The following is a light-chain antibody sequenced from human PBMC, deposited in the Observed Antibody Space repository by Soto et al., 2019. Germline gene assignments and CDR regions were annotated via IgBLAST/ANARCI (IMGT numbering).Light chain of an antibody. Sequence: QLVLTQSPSASASLGASVKLTCTLSSGHSNYAIAWHQQQPEKGPRYLMKLNSDGSHSKGDGIPDRFSGSSSGAERYLTISSLQSEDEADYYCQTYEVFGGGTKLTVL. J-gene: IGLJ2*01. CDR3: QTYEV. CDR2: LNSDGSH. V-gene: IGLV4-69*01. CDR1: SGHSNYA.